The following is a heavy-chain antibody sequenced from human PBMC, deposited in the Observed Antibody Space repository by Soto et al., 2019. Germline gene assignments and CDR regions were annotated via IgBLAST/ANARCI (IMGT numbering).Heavy chain of an antibody. Sequence: PSGTLSLTCTVSGDSIARGAYYWTWIRQHPGQGLEWLGYIYYRGNTYYNPSLESRVSISLDTSKNQFSLKLTSVTAADTAVYYCARSGYGSTDFDHWGQGTRVTVSS. D-gene: IGHD6-13*01. CDR2: IYYRGNT. CDR1: GDSIARGAYY. V-gene: IGHV4-31*03. J-gene: IGHJ4*02. CDR3: ARSGYGSTDFDH.